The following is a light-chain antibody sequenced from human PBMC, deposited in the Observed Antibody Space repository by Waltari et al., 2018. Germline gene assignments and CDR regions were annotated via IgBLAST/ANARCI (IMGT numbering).Light chain of an antibody. CDR3: QQYNNWPPWT. Sequence: EIVMTQFPATLSVSPGERATLSCRASQSVNSNLAWYQQKPGQAPRLLIFGASTRASGIPGRFSGRGSGTEFTLTISSLQSEDSAIYYCQQYNNWPPWTFGQGTKVEIK. CDR1: QSVNSN. J-gene: IGKJ1*01. CDR2: GAS. V-gene: IGKV3-15*01.